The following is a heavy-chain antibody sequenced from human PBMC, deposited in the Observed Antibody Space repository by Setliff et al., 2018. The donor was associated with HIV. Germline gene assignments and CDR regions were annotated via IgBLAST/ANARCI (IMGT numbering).Heavy chain of an antibody. V-gene: IGHV3-53*01. D-gene: IGHD4-4*01. CDR2: IYSGGST. CDR3: ARERGITVTTVVAYMDV. CDR1: GFTVSSNY. Sequence: LRLSCAASGFTVSSNYMSWVRQAPGKGLEWVSVIYSGGSTYYADSVKGRFTISRDNSKNTLYLQMNSLRAEDTAVYYCARERGITVTTVVAYMDVWGKGTTVTVSS. J-gene: IGHJ6*03.